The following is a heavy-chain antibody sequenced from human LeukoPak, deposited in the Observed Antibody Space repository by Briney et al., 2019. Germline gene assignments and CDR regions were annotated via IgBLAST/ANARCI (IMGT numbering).Heavy chain of an antibody. CDR1: GFTFSSYG. CDR2: ISGSGGST. V-gene: IGHV3-23*01. D-gene: IGHD6-19*01. CDR3: AKVLVAVAGDFDY. Sequence: GGTLRLSCAASGFTFSSYGMSWVRQAPGKGLEWVSAISGSGGSTYYADSVKGRFTISRDNSKNTLYLQMNSLRAEDAAVYYCAKVLVAVAGDFDYWGQGTLVTVSS. J-gene: IGHJ4*02.